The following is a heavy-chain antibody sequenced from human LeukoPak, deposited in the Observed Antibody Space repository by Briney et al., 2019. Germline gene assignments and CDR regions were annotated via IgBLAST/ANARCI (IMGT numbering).Heavy chain of an antibody. CDR2: IYYSGST. J-gene: IGHJ5*02. V-gene: IGHV4-59*08. CDR3: ARYDYGPGYPGSWLDP. Sequence: PSGTLSLTCTVSGASISSYFWTWIRQSPGKGLEWIGYIYYSGSTNYNPSLKSRVTISVDTSKNQFSLKLNSVTAADTAVYYCARYDYGPGYPGSWLDPWGQGTLVTVSS. CDR1: GASISSYF. D-gene: IGHD3-10*01.